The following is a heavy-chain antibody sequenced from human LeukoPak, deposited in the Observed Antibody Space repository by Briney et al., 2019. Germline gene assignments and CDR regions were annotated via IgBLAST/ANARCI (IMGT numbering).Heavy chain of an antibody. J-gene: IGHJ5*02. Sequence: ASVKVSCKASGYTFTGYYMHWVRQAPGQGLEWMGWINPNSGGTNYAQKFQGRVIMTRDTSISTAYMELSRLRCDDTAVYYCARDLGAVLRFLEWPMGWFDPWGQGTLVTVSS. V-gene: IGHV1-2*02. CDR1: GYTFTGYY. CDR2: INPNSGGT. CDR3: ARDLGAVLRFLEWPMGWFDP. D-gene: IGHD3-3*01.